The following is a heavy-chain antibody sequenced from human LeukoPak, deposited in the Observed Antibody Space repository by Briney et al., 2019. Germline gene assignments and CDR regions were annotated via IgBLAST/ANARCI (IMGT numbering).Heavy chain of an antibody. Sequence: PSETLSLTCTVSGGSISSYYWSSIRQPPGKGLEWIGYIYYSGSTNYNPSLKSRVTISVDTSKNQFSLKLSSVTAADTAVYYCARHSRLDKSSLSWADYWGQGTLVTVSS. J-gene: IGHJ4*02. CDR3: ARHSRLDKSSLSWADY. CDR1: GGSISSYY. V-gene: IGHV4-59*08. CDR2: IYYSGST. D-gene: IGHD1-1*01.